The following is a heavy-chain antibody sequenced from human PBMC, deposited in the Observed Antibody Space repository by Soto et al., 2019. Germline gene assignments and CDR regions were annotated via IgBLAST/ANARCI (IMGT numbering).Heavy chain of an antibody. CDR3: ARAAGGTWIQLWLGWFDP. CDR1: GGSFSGYY. J-gene: IGHJ5*02. V-gene: IGHV4-34*01. CDR2: INHSGST. Sequence: SETLSLTCAVYGGSFSGYYWSWIRQPPGKGLEWIGEINHSGSTDYNPSLKRRVTVSVDTSKNQFSLKLSSVTAADTAVYYCARAAGGTWIQLWLGWFDPWGQGTLVTVSS. D-gene: IGHD5-18*01.